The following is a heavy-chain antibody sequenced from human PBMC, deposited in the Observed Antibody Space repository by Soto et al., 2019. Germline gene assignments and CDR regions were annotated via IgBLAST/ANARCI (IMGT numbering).Heavy chain of an antibody. Sequence: QPGGSLRLSCVAPGFSFRNYWMSWVRQAPGRGLEWVANTKQDGSDRYYEDSVKDRFTISRDNSKNTLYLQMNSLRAEDTAVYYCAKRGPRWLRDAFDIWGQGTMVTVSS. CDR1: GFSFRNYW. CDR2: TKQDGSDR. CDR3: AKRGPRWLRDAFDI. J-gene: IGHJ3*02. V-gene: IGHV3-7*03. D-gene: IGHD5-12*01.